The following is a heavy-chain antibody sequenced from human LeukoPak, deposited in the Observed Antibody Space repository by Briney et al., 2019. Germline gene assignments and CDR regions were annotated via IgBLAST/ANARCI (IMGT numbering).Heavy chain of an antibody. CDR3: ARDPGYYDSSGYYLGGLNWFDP. CDR1: RDTFMKYS. J-gene: IGHJ5*02. Sequence: ASVKVSCKASRDTFMKYSVSWVRQAPGQGLEWMGWISAYNGNTNYAQKLQGRVTMTTDTSTSTAYMELRSLRSDDTAVYYCARDPGYYDSSGYYLGGLNWFDPWGQGTLVTVSS. D-gene: IGHD3-22*01. CDR2: ISAYNGNT. V-gene: IGHV1-18*04.